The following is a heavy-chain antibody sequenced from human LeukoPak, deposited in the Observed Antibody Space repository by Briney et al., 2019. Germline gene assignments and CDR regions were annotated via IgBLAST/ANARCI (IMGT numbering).Heavy chain of an antibody. CDR3: ARQGGVRFLEWLLFSDYFDY. CDR2: EEKDGRTE. Sequence: GGSLRLSCLGSGFTFSMSAMHWVRQAPGKGLEWVASEEKDGRTEYNADSVKGRFTISRDNSKNTLYLQMNSLRAEDTAVYYCARQGGVRFLEWLLFSDYFDYWGQGTLVTVSS. V-gene: IGHV3-30*02. J-gene: IGHJ4*02. D-gene: IGHD3-3*01. CDR1: GFTFSMSA.